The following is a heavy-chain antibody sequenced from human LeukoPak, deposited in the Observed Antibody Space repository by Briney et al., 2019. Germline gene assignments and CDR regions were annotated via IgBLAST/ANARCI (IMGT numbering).Heavy chain of an antibody. CDR2: ISGSGGST. CDR3: AHGNYYDSSGYQGPFDY. V-gene: IGHV3-23*01. J-gene: IGHJ4*02. Sequence: PGGSLRLSCAASGFTFSSYAMSWVRQAPGKGLEWVSAISGSGGSTYYADSVKGRFTISRDNSKNTLYLQMNSLRAEDTAVYYCAHGNYYDSSGYQGPFDYWGQGTLVTVSS. D-gene: IGHD3-22*01. CDR1: GFTFSSYA.